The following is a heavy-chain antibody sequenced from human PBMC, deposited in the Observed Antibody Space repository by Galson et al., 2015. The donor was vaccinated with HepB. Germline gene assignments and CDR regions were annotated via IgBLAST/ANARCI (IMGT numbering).Heavy chain of an antibody. CDR3: ARPSFYDILTGYDY. Sequence: SLRLSCAASGFTFSNYEMHWVRQAPGKGLEWVSYISGGADSIYYAASVKGRFTISRDNAKNSLYLHMNSLRAEDTAVYYCARPSFYDILTGYDYWGQGTLVTVSS. CDR1: GFTFSNYE. D-gene: IGHD3-9*01. CDR2: ISGGADSI. J-gene: IGHJ4*02. V-gene: IGHV3-48*03.